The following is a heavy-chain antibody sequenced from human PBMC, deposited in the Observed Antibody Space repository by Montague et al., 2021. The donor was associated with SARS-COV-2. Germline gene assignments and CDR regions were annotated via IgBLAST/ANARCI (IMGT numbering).Heavy chain of an antibody. J-gene: IGHJ6*02. V-gene: IGHV4-39*01. Sequence: SETLSLTCTVSGGSISSSSYYWGWIRQPPGKGLEWIGSIYYSGSTYYNPSLKSRVTISVDTSKNQFSLKLSSVTAADTAVYYCARQGRTGRYYYYYGMDVWGQGTTVTVSS. CDR3: ARQGRTGRYYYYYGMDV. CDR1: GGSISSSSYY. CDR2: IYYSGST.